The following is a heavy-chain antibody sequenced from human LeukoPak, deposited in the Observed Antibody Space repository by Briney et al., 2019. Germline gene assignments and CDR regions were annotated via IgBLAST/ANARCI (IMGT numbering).Heavy chain of an antibody. J-gene: IGHJ4*02. V-gene: IGHV4-39*07. CDR2: VYYDGST. Sequence: PSETLSLTCTVSGGSISTINDYWGWIRQPPGKGLEWIGSVYYDGSTYYNAPFKSRVTISVDTSKNQFSLKLSAVTAADTAMYYCARDRGIYDSSGYYLPYYFDYWGQGTLVTVSS. CDR3: ARDRGIYDSSGYYLPYYFDY. D-gene: IGHD3-22*01. CDR1: GGSISTINDY.